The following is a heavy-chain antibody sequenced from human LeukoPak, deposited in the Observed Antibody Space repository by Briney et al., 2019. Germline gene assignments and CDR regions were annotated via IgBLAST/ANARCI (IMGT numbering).Heavy chain of an antibody. CDR2: ILSTGTT. J-gene: IGHJ5*02. D-gene: IGHD4-17*01. V-gene: IGHV3-23*01. CDR1: GFPFSASA. Sequence: GGSLRLSCAATGFPFSASAMTWVRQAPGKGLEWVSHILSTGTTYYADSMRGRFTISRDNSKNTLYLLMTSLRADDTAVYYCATVKYDYGDPVGWFDPWGQGTLVTVSS. CDR3: ATVKYDYGDPVGWFDP.